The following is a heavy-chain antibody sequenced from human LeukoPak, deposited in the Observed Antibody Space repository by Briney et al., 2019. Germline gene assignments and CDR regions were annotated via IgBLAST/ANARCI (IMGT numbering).Heavy chain of an antibody. CDR1: GFTFSNYA. CDR2: ISGSGDST. V-gene: IGHV3-23*01. CDR3: AKDVGKWESLHFFDY. Sequence: GGSLRLSCAASGFTFSNYAMSWVRQAPGKGLEWVSTISGSGDSTYHADSMKGRFTISRDDSRNTLYLQMNSLRGDDTAVYYCAKDVGKWESLHFFDYWGQGTLVTVSS. D-gene: IGHD1-26*01. J-gene: IGHJ4*02.